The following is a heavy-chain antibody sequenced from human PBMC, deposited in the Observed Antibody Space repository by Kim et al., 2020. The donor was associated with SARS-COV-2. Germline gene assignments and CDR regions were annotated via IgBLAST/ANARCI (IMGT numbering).Heavy chain of an antibody. CDR1: GFTFSSYA. CDR2: ISYDGSNK. D-gene: IGHD3-22*01. CDR3: ARGYYDSSGLYGMDV. Sequence: GGSLRLSCAASGFTFSSYAMHWVRQAPGKGLEWVAVISYDGSNKYYADSVKGRFTISRDNSKNTLYLQMNSLRAEDTAVYYCARGYYDSSGLYGMDVWG. V-gene: IGHV3-30*04. J-gene: IGHJ6*02.